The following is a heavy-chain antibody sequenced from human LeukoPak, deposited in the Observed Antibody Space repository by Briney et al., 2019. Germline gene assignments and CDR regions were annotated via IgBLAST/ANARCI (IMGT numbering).Heavy chain of an antibody. D-gene: IGHD5-18*01. J-gene: IGHJ4*02. CDR3: AKDRGYSYGRFDY. CDR2: ISGSGGST. Sequence: GGSLRLSCAASGFTFSSYAMSWVRQAPGKGLEWASAISGSGGSTYYADSVKGRFTISRDNSKNTLYLQMNSLRAEDTAVYYCAKDRGYSYGRFDYWGQGTLVTVSS. V-gene: IGHV3-23*01. CDR1: GFTFSSYA.